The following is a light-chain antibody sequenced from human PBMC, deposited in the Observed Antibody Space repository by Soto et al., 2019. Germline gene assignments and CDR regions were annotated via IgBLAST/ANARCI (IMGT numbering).Light chain of an antibody. CDR3: GVCVGGLHTCV. Sequence: QSVLTQPPSVSAAPGQTVTISCSGSSSIIGNYYVSWFQQIPGTAPKLLIYDNVKRPSDIPDRFSGSKSDTSATLDITRLQTGDGATYYCGVCVGGLHTCVFGTGTKVTVL. V-gene: IGLV1-51*01. CDR1: SSIIGNYY. J-gene: IGLJ1*01. CDR2: DNV.